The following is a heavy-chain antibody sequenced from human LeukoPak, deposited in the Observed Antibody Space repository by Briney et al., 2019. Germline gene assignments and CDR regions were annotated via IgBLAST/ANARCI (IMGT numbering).Heavy chain of an antibody. CDR1: GFTFSSYG. J-gene: IGHJ5*02. V-gene: IGHV3-23*01. Sequence: PGGSLRLSCAASGFTFSSYGMSWVRQAPGKGLEWVSAISGSGGRTYYADSVKGRFTFSRDNSKNTLYLQMNSLRAEDTAVYYCAKDLSITIFGVVTPWGQGTLVTVSS. CDR3: AKDLSITIFGVVTP. CDR2: ISGSGGRT. D-gene: IGHD3-3*01.